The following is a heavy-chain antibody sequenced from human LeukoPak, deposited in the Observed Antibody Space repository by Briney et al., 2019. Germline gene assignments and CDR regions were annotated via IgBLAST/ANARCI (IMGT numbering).Heavy chain of an antibody. CDR2: ISGSGGST. Sequence: QPGGSLRLSCAASGFTFSSYAMSWVRQAPGKGLEWVSAISGSGGSTSYADSVKGRFTISRDNSKNTLYLQMNSLRAEDTAVYYCAATYSSSWYYFDYWGQGTLVTVSS. V-gene: IGHV3-23*01. CDR1: GFTFSSYA. J-gene: IGHJ4*02. CDR3: AATYSSSWYYFDY. D-gene: IGHD6-13*01.